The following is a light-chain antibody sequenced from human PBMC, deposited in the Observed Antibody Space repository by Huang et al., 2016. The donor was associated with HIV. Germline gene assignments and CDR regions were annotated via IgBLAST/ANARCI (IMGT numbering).Light chain of an antibody. Sequence: EIVLTQSPGTLSLSAGEGATLSCRASQSFNSKYLAWYQQKPGQAPRLLIDGASSRAAGIPDRFSGSASATDFTLTISGLEPEDFAVYYCQHYGSSPYTFGQGTKVEIK. V-gene: IGKV3-20*01. CDR2: GAS. CDR1: QSFNSKY. J-gene: IGKJ2*01. CDR3: QHYGSSPYT.